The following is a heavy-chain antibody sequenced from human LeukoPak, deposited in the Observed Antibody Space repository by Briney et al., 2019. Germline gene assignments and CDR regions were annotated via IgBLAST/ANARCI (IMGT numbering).Heavy chain of an antibody. J-gene: IGHJ4*02. Sequence: PSETLSLTCAVSGGSISSSNWWSWVRQPPGKGLEWIGEIYHSGSTNYNPSLKSRVTISVDKSKNQFSLKLSSVTAADTAVYYCAREQAYYHDTSATALTAEIKYFFDYWGQGTLVSVSS. CDR2: IYHSGST. V-gene: IGHV4-4*02. D-gene: IGHD3-22*01. CDR3: AREQAYYHDTSATALTAEIKYFFDY. CDR1: GGSISSSNW.